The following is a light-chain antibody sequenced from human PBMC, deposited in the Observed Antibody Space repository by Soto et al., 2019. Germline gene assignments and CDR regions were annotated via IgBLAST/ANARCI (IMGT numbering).Light chain of an antibody. CDR3: SSYTSSSTWV. CDR2: EVS. J-gene: IGLJ3*02. CDR1: SSEVGGYNY. V-gene: IGLV2-14*01. Sequence: QSALTQPASVSGSPGQSITISCPGTSSEVGGYNYVSWYQQHPGKAPKLMIYEVSNRPSGVSNRFSGSKSGNTASLTISGLQAEDEADYCCSSYTSSSTWVFGGGTQLTVL.